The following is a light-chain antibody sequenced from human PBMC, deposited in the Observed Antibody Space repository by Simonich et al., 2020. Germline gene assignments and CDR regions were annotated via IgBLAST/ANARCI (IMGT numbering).Light chain of an antibody. CDR3: SSYTSSSTVV. CDR2: YVS. CDR1: SSDVGGYNY. Sequence: QSALTQPASVSGSPGQSITISCTGTSSDVGGYNYVSWYQQHPGKAPKLMIYYVSNRPSGVSNRFSGSKSGNKASLTISGLQAEDEADYYCSSYTSSSTVVFGGGTKLTVL. J-gene: IGLJ2*01. V-gene: IGLV2-14*03.